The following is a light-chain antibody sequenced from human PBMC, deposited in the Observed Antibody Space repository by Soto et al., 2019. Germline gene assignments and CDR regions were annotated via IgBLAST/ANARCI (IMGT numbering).Light chain of an antibody. CDR1: SSDVGGHNS. CDR3: TSYTSSSTYV. V-gene: IGLV2-14*01. J-gene: IGLJ1*01. CDR2: NVS. Sequence: QSLLPQPASVSGSPGQSITISCTGTSSDVGGHNSVSWYQQHPGKAPKLMIYNVSNRPSGVSNRFSGSKSGNTASLTISGLLAEDEADYYCTSYTSSSTYVFGAGTKVTVL.